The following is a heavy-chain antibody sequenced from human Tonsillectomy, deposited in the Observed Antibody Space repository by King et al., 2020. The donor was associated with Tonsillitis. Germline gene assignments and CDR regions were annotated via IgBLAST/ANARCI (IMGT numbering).Heavy chain of an antibody. V-gene: IGHV2-26*01. Sequence: VTLKESGPVLVKPTETLTLTCTVSGFSLSNARMGVSWIRQPPGKALEWLAHIFSNDEKSYSTSLKSRITISKDTSKSQVVLTMTNMDPVDSATYYCARIKEADFWSGYYYFDYWGQGTLVTVSS. CDR2: IFSNDEK. CDR1: GFSLSNARMG. CDR3: ARIKEADFWSGYYYFDY. J-gene: IGHJ4*02. D-gene: IGHD3-3*01.